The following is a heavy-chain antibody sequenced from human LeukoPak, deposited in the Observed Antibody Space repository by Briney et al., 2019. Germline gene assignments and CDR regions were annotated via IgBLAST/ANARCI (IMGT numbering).Heavy chain of an antibody. CDR2: ISGSGGST. CDR3: AKDFQAQLVPRAIDY. CDR1: GFTFSSYA. Sequence: GGSLRLSCAASGFTFSSYAMSWVRQAPGKGLEWVSAISGSGGSTYYADSVKGRFTISRDNSKNTLYLQMNSLRAEDTAVYYCAKDFQAQLVPRAIDYWGQGTLVTVSS. J-gene: IGHJ4*02. D-gene: IGHD6-13*01. V-gene: IGHV3-23*01.